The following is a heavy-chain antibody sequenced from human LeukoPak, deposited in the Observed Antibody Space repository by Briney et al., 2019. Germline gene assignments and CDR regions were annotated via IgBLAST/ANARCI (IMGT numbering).Heavy chain of an antibody. V-gene: IGHV4-31*03. CDR3: ASYCGGDCYSVEMGDYYYMDV. D-gene: IGHD2-21*02. CDR2: IYSSGST. J-gene: IGHJ6*03. Sequence: SSETLSLTCTVSGGSISSGGYYWSWIRQHSGKGLELIGYIYSSGSTYYNPSLKSRVTISVDTSKNQFSLKLSSVTAADTAVYYCASYCGGDCYSVEMGDYYYMDVWGKGTTVTVSS. CDR1: GGSISSGGYY.